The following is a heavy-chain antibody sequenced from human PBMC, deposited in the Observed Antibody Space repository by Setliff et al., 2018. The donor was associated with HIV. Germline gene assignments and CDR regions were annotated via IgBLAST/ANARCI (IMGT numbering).Heavy chain of an antibody. V-gene: IGHV4-34*01. D-gene: IGHD2-15*01. J-gene: IGHJ4*02. CDR3: ARGGLGVVGAIDY. CDR2: IIHSGGT. CDR1: GGSFSGYY. Sequence: SETLSLTCAVYGGSFSGYYWTWIRQPPGRGLEWIGEIIHSGGTNYSRSLKSRVTISVDTSKNQFSLNLSSVTAADTAVYYCARGGLGVVGAIDYWSQGTLVT.